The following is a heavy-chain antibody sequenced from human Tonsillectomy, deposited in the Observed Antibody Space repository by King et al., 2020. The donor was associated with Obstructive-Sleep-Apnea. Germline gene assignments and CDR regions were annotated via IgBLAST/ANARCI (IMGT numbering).Heavy chain of an antibody. CDR3: ARGLITMVRGVDNWFDP. CDR2: IYYSGST. J-gene: IGHJ5*02. CDR1: GGSISSSSYY. Sequence: QLQESGPGLVKPSETLSLTCTVSGGSISSSSYYWGWIRQPPGKGLGWIGRIYYSGSTYYNPSLKSRITISVDTSKNQFSLKLSSVTAADTAVYYCARGLITMVRGVDNWFDPWGQGTLVTVSS. D-gene: IGHD3-10*01. V-gene: IGHV4-39*01.